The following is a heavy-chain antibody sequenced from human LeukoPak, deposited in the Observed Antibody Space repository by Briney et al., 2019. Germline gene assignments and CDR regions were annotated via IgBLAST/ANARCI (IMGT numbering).Heavy chain of an antibody. CDR1: GYTFTSYG. V-gene: IGHV1-18*01. CDR3: ARTLTGGQWPHYYYYYMDV. Sequence: ASVKVSRKASGYTFTSYGISWVRQAPGQGLEWMGWISAYNGNTNYAQKLQGRVTMTTDTSTGTAYMELRSLRSDDTAVYYCARTLTGGQWPHYYYYYMDVWGKGTTVTVSS. CDR2: ISAYNGNT. J-gene: IGHJ6*03. D-gene: IGHD6-19*01.